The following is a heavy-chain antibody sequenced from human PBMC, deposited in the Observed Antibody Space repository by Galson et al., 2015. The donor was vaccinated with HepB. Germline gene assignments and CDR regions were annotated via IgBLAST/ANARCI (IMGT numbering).Heavy chain of an antibody. CDR1: GGTFSSYA. CDR2: IIPIFGTA. D-gene: IGHD6-13*01. V-gene: IGHV1-69*13. Sequence: SVKVSCKASGGTFSSYAISWVRQAPGQGPEWMGGIIPIFGTANYAQKFQGRVTITADESTSTAYMELSSLRSEDTAVYYCARDVGGSSSWYFGWFDPWGQGTLVTVSS. CDR3: ARDVGGSSSWYFGWFDP. J-gene: IGHJ5*02.